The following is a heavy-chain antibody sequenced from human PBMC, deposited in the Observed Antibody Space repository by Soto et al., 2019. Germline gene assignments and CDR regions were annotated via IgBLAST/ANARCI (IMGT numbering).Heavy chain of an antibody. Sequence: GASVKVSCNASGYTFTSYGISWVRQAPGQGLEWMGWISAYNGNTNYAQKLQGRVTMTTDTSTSTAYMELRSLRSDDTAVYYCARDLEDVAVAGTLDYWGQGTLVTVSS. V-gene: IGHV1-18*01. CDR2: ISAYNGNT. CDR1: GYTFTSYG. CDR3: ARDLEDVAVAGTLDY. J-gene: IGHJ4*02. D-gene: IGHD6-19*01.